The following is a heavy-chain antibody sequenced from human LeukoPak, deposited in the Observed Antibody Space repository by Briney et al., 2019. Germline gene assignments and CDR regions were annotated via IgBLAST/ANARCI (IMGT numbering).Heavy chain of an antibody. CDR2: ISAYNGNT. CDR1: GYTFTSYG. CDR3: ARDADSSSWYFFPNYYYYYYGMDV. J-gene: IGHJ6*02. D-gene: IGHD6-13*01. Sequence: ASVKVSCKASGYTFTSYGISWVRQAPGQGLEWMGWISAYNGNTNYAQKLQGRVTMTTDTSTSTAYMELRSLRSDDTAVYYCARDADSSSWYFFPNYYYYYYGMDVWGQATTATVSS. V-gene: IGHV1-18*01.